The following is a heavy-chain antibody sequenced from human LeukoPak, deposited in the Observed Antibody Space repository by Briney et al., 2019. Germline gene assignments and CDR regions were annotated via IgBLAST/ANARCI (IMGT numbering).Heavy chain of an antibody. CDR3: ARVDPHNWFDP. CDR1: GDSVSSSY. Sequence: SETLSLTCTVSGDSVSSSYWSWIRQPAGKGLEWIGRVYISGSTNYNPSLKSRVTMSVDTSKNQFSLRLSSVTAADTAVYFCARVDPHNWFDPWGQRTLVTVSS. CDR2: VYISGST. V-gene: IGHV4-4*07. J-gene: IGHJ5*02. D-gene: IGHD3-9*01.